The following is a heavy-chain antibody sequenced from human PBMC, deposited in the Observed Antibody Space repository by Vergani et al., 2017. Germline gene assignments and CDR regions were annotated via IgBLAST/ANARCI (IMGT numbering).Heavy chain of an antibody. CDR1: GSTVSGNY. V-gene: IGHV3-66*02. Sequence: ELQLVESGGGLVQPGGSLRLSCAASGSTVSGNYMTWVRQAPGNGLEWVSHIYSGDETYYAEAVKGRVTISRDTSKNTLHLQINNLRVEDTSVYYCARGNYYGSGTYVDPWGQGTLVTVSS. CDR3: ARGNYYGSGTYVDP. CDR2: IYSGDET. D-gene: IGHD3-10*01. J-gene: IGHJ5*02.